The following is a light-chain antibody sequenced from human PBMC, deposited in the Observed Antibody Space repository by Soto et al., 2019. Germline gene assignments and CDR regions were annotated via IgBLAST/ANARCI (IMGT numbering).Light chain of an antibody. V-gene: IGKV1-33*01. CDR2: DAS. CDR1: QDISNY. CDR3: QQYDNLPLA. Sequence: DIQMTQSPYSLSAFVGDRVTITCQTSQDISNYLTWYQQKPGKAPKHLTYDASNLQTGVPSRFSEIGSGTDFTFLISSPQPEDITTYYCQQYDNLPLAFGGGNKVQIK. J-gene: IGKJ4*01.